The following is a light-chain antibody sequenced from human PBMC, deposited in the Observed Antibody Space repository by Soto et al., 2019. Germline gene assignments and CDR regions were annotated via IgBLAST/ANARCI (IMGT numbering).Light chain of an antibody. CDR3: QQSYSRPRT. V-gene: IGKV1-6*01. CDR2: SAS. J-gene: IGKJ1*01. CDR1: QGIRDD. Sequence: AIQMTQSPSSLSASVGDRVTITCRASQGIRDDLGWYQQKPGKAPKLLIYSASSLQSGVPSRFRGSGSGTDFTLTINSLQHEDFATYFCQQSYSRPRTFGQGTKVDIK.